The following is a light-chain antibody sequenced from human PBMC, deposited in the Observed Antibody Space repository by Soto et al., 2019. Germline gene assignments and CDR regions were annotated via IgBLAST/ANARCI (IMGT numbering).Light chain of an antibody. V-gene: IGKV3-20*01. Sequence: EIVLTKSPGILSLSPGERATLSCRASQSVSSSYLAWYQQKPGQAPRLLIYGASNRATGIPDRFSASGSKTNFTHNISRLEPEDFAVYSCQQYGSSPPYTFGQGTKLEIK. CDR3: QQYGSSPPYT. J-gene: IGKJ2*01. CDR1: QSVSSSY. CDR2: GAS.